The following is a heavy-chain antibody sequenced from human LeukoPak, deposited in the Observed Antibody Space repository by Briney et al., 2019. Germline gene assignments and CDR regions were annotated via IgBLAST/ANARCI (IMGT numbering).Heavy chain of an antibody. Sequence: SETLSLTCTVSGGSISSSSYYWGWIRQPPGKGLEWIGSIYYSGSTYYNPSLKSRVTISVDTSKNQFSLKLSSVTAADTAVYYCASRITMMVVGPFDYWGQGTLVTVSS. V-gene: IGHV4-39*01. CDR2: IYYSGST. CDR3: ASRITMMVVGPFDY. CDR1: GGSISSSSYY. D-gene: IGHD3-22*01. J-gene: IGHJ4*02.